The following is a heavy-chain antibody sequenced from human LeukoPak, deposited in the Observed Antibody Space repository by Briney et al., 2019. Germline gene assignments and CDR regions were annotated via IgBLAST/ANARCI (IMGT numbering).Heavy chain of an antibody. CDR1: GFIFSYYG. D-gene: IGHD3-16*01. CDR2: IWYDGSNR. V-gene: IGHV3-33*01. CDR3: ARDPLGVLSYFDN. Sequence: PGGSLRLSCAASGFIFSYYGMHGFRQAPGKGLEWVAVIWYDGSNRYYADSLKGRFTISRGNSKNTLYLQMNSLTADDTAVYYCARDPLGVLSYFDNWGQGTLVTVSS. J-gene: IGHJ4*02.